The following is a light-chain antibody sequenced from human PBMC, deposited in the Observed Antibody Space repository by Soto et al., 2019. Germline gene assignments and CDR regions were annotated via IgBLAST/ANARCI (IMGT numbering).Light chain of an antibody. CDR2: DVS. CDR3: HQYNSYWT. CDR1: QSISGW. Sequence: DIPMTQFRSILSASMGDRVTITCRASQSISGWLAWHQQKPGKAPKLLIYDVSALKRGVPSRFSGSGSGTEFTLSISSLQPDDFATYYCHQYNSYWTFGQGTKVDIK. J-gene: IGKJ1*01. V-gene: IGKV1-5*01.